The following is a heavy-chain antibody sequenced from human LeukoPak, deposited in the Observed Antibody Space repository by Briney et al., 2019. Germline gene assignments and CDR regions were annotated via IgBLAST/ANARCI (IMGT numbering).Heavy chain of an antibody. CDR1: GFTFSSYA. CDR3: ARGMYSSSWYFDY. J-gene: IGHJ4*02. D-gene: IGHD6-13*01. Sequence: TGGSLRLSCAASGFTFSSYAMSWVRQAPGKGLEWVSAISGSGGSTYYADSVKGRFTISRDNAKNSLYLQMNSLRAEDTAVYYCARGMYSSSWYFDYWGQGTLVTVSS. V-gene: IGHV3-23*01. CDR2: ISGSGGST.